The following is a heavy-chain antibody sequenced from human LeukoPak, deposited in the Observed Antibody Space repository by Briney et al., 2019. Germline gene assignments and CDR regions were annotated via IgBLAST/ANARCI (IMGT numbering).Heavy chain of an antibody. CDR1: GFTVSSNY. V-gene: IGHV3-21*04. CDR3: ARGTQNRYCSGGSCYSAGY. J-gene: IGHJ4*02. CDR2: ISSSSSYI. D-gene: IGHD2-15*01. Sequence: GGSLRLSCAASGFTVSSNYMSWVRQAPGKGLEWVSSISSSSSYIYYADSVKGRFTISRDNAKNSLYLQMNSLRAEDTAVYYCARGTQNRYCSGGSCYSAGYWGQGTLVTVSS.